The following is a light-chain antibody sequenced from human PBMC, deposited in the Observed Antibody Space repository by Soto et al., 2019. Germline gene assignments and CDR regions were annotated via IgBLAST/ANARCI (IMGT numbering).Light chain of an antibody. Sequence: DIQMTQSPSTLSASVGDRVTITCRASQSISSWLAWYQQKPGKAPKLLIYDASSLESGVPSRFSGSGSGTEFTLTISSLQPDDFATYYCQQYNSPTGTFGQGTKLEIK. CDR3: QQYNSPTGT. CDR1: QSISSW. V-gene: IGKV1-5*01. CDR2: DAS. J-gene: IGKJ2*01.